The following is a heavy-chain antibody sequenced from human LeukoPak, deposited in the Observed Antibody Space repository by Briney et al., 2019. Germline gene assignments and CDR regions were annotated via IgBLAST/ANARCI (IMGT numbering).Heavy chain of an antibody. CDR1: GFSFSSFA. D-gene: IGHD1-1*01. V-gene: IGHV3-23*01. CDR3: ARGQEFDDGVFDS. CDR2: IRSNGATA. J-gene: IGHJ4*02. Sequence: GESLRLPCAASGFSFSSFAMTWVRQAPGKGLEWVSTIRSNGATAYNADSVKGRFTISRDNSKNTVYLQMNSLRVEDTAIYYCARGQEFDDGVFDSWGQGTLVTVSS.